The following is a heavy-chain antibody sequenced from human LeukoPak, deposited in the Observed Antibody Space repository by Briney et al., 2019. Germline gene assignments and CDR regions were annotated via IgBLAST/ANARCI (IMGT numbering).Heavy chain of an antibody. CDR1: GYTFTNYD. CDR2: IIPIFGTA. V-gene: IGHV1-69*05. Sequence: SVKVSCKASGYTFTNYDINWVRQAPGQGLEWMGRIIPIFGTANYAQKFQGRVTITTDESTSTAYMELSSLRSEDTAVYYCARDRPTYYYDSSGSANAFDIWGQGTMVTVSS. D-gene: IGHD3-22*01. CDR3: ARDRPTYYYDSSGSANAFDI. J-gene: IGHJ3*02.